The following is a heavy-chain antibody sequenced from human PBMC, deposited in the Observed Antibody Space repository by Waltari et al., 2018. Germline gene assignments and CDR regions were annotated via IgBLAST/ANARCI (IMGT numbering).Heavy chain of an antibody. J-gene: IGHJ4*02. V-gene: IGHV1-2*02. CDR3: AKGGKVLFLEPVDF. Sequence: VQLVQSGAEVKKPGASVKVSCKASGYTFTDYYMHWVRQAPGQGLEGMGWINPGSGDTRFAQRFQGRVTMTRDASRSTAYMELSRLKSDDTAVYYCAKGGKVLFLEPVDFWGQGTLVIVSS. CDR1: GYTFTDYY. CDR2: INPGSGDT. D-gene: IGHD1-1*01.